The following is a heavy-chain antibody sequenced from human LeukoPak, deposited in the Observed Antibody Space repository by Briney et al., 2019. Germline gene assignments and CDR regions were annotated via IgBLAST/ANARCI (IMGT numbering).Heavy chain of an antibody. V-gene: IGHV3-30*04. CDR2: ISYDGSSK. CDR1: GFTFSTYA. D-gene: IGHD7-27*01. CDR3: ARDLAWGAFDY. J-gene: IGHJ4*02. Sequence: GGSLRLSCAASGFTFSTYAMHWDRQAPGKGLEWVAVISYDGSSKYYADSVKGRFTISRDDSKNTLSLQMNSLRVEDTAVYYCARDLAWGAFDYWGQGTLVTVSS.